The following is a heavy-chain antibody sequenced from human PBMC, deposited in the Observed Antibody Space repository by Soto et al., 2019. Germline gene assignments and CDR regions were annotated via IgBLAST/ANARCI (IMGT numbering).Heavy chain of an antibody. CDR3: ARGSTHYNMAV. CDR1: GYTFTNNG. CDR2: ISGYNANT. Sequence: QVQLVQSGGEVRKPGASVKVSWKTYGYTFTNNGINWVRQAPGQGLEWMGWISGYNANTKYAQKFQGRVTLTTDTLTSTAFMELRSLRSDDTAVFYCARGSTHYNMAVWGQGTTVTVSS. D-gene: IGHD1-1*01. V-gene: IGHV1-18*04. J-gene: IGHJ6*02.